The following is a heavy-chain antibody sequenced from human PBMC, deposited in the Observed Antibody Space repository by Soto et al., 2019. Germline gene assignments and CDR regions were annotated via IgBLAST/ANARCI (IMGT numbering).Heavy chain of an antibody. CDR3: ARGRVGATHWNWFGP. D-gene: IGHD1-26*01. CDR2: INHGGTI. V-gene: IGHV4-34*01. CDR1: GGSFYDYY. J-gene: IGHJ5*02. Sequence: SETLSLTCAVYGGSFYDYYWSWIRQPPGKGLEWIGEINHGGTINYNPSLESRVTISVDTSKNQFSLSLSSVTAADTAVYYCARGRVGATHWNWFGPWGQGTLVTVSS.